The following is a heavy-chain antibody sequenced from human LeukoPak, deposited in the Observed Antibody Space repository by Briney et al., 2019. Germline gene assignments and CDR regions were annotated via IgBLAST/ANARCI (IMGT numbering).Heavy chain of an antibody. V-gene: IGHV1-2*02. Sequence: GASVKVSCKASGYTFTGQYMHWVRLAPGQGLEWMGWINPNSGATDYAQKFQGRVALTRDTSINTVYMELSSLRYDDTAVYYCARDRRVRGTTTRWFDPWGQGTLVTVSS. D-gene: IGHD3-10*01. CDR2: INPNSGAT. CDR3: ARDRRVRGTTTRWFDP. CDR1: GYTFTGQY. J-gene: IGHJ5*02.